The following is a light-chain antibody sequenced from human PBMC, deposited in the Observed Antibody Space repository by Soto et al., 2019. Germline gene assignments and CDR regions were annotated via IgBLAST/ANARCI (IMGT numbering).Light chain of an antibody. Sequence: QSVLNQPAYVSGSPGQSITISCTGTSSDVGGYNYVSWYQQHPGKAPKLMIYDVSNRPSGVSNRFSGSKSGNTASLTISGLQAEDEADYYCSSYTSSSTPYVFGTGTKVTVL. J-gene: IGLJ1*01. CDR2: DVS. V-gene: IGLV2-14*01. CDR1: SSDVGGYNY. CDR3: SSYTSSSTPYV.